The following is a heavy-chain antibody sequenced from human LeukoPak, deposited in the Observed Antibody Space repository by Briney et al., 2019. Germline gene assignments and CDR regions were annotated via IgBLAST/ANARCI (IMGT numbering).Heavy chain of an antibody. CDR2: ISGSGGST. J-gene: IGHJ4*02. V-gene: IGHV3-23*01. CDR3: ASARGATLVSGLDY. Sequence: GGSLRLSCAASGFTFSSYAMSWVRQAPGKGLEWVSTISGSGGSTYYADSVKGRFTISGDNSKNTLYLQMNSLRAEDTAVYYCASARGATLVSGLDYWGQGTLVTVSS. D-gene: IGHD1-26*01. CDR1: GFTFSSYA.